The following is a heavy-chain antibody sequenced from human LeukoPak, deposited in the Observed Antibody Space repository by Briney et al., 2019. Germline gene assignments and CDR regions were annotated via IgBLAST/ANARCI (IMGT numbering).Heavy chain of an antibody. CDR1: GYTFTDYY. V-gene: IGHV1-18*04. J-gene: IGHJ4*02. CDR2: ISAYNGNT. CDR3: ARDSDVESSFGY. D-gene: IGHD5-24*01. Sequence: ASVKVSCKASGYTFTDYYMRWVRQAPGQGLEWMGWISAYNGNTNYAQKLQGRVTMTTDTSTSTAYMELRSLRSDDTAVYYCARDSDVESSFGYWGQGTLVTVSS.